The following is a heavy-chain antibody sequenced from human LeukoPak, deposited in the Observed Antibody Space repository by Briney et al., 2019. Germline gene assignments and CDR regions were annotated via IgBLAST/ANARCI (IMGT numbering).Heavy chain of an antibody. CDR3: ARWDGYSSSPDY. V-gene: IGHV1-2*02. CDR1: GYTFTGFY. CDR2: INPNSADT. J-gene: IGHJ4*02. D-gene: IGHD6-13*01. Sequence: ASVKVSCKASGYTFTGFYMHWVRQAPGQGLEWMGWINPNSADTDYAQEFLGRVTMTRDMFISTIYMELTRLRSDDTALYYCARWDGYSSSPDYWGQGTLVTVSS.